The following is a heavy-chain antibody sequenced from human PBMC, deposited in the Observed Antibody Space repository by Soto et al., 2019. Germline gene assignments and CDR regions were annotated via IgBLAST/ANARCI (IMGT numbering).Heavy chain of an antibody. V-gene: IGHV1-8*02. Sequence: ASVKVSCKXSGYTFTSYDINWVRQAAGQGPEWMGSVTPRNGDTAFAQKYQGRVTVTSNTSMSTVYMELSNLRSDDPAVYYCARDLHANWFDPWGQGTLVTVSS. CDR1: GYTFTSYD. J-gene: IGHJ5*02. CDR2: VTPRNGDT. CDR3: ARDLHANWFDP.